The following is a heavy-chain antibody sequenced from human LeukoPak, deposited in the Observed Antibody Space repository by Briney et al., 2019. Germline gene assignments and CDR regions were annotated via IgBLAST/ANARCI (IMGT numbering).Heavy chain of an antibody. D-gene: IGHD3-22*01. V-gene: IGHV3-23*01. CDR2: ISGSGGST. CDR1: GFTVSSDY. J-gene: IGHJ4*02. Sequence: PGGSLRLSCTASGFTVSSDYMSWVRPAPGKGLEWVSAISGSGGSTYYADSVKGRFTISRDNSKNTLNLQMNSLRAEDTAVYYCAKSKYYYDSSGYYLYYFDYWGQGTLVTVSS. CDR3: AKSKYYYDSSGYYLYYFDY.